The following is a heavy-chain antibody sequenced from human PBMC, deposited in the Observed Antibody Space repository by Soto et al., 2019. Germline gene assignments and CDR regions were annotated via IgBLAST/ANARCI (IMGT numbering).Heavy chain of an antibody. CDR2: IYTGGGT. D-gene: IGHD5-18*01. CDR1: GFTVSSNY. J-gene: IGHJ6*02. V-gene: IGHV3-66*01. Sequence: EVQLVESGGGLVQPGGSLRLSCAASGFTVSSNYMNWVRQAPGKGLEWVSVIYTGGGTYYADSVKGRFTISRDNSKNTLYLQMNSLRAEDSAVYYCVRGLRGSSSWTYSMDVWGQGTTVTVSS. CDR3: VRGLRGSSSWTYSMDV.